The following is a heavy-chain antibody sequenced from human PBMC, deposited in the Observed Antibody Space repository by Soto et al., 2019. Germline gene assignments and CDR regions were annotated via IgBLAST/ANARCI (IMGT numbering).Heavy chain of an antibody. Sequence: ASVKVSCKASGYTYTSYDIYWVRQATGQGLEWMGWLNPNTGNSGYAQKFQGRITVTSDTSINTVHMELSSLRSEDTAVYYCARRAETNGWNGFGADKYYFDFWGQGTLVTVSS. D-gene: IGHD1-1*01. CDR1: GYTYTSYD. J-gene: IGHJ4*02. CDR2: LNPNTGNS. CDR3: ARRAETNGWNGFGADKYYFDF. V-gene: IGHV1-8*01.